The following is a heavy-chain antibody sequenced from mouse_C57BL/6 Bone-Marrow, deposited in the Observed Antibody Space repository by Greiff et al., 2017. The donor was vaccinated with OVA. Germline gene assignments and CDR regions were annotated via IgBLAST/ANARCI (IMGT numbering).Heavy chain of an antibody. CDR2: ISSGGSYT. CDR3: AGQIYYDYPYAMDY. D-gene: IGHD2-4*01. CDR1: GFTFSSYG. V-gene: IGHV5-6*01. Sequence: EVQLVESGGDLVKPGGSLKLSCAASGFTFSSYGMSWVRQTPDKRLEWVATISSGGSYTYYPDSVKGRFTISRDNAKNTLYLQMSSLKSEDTAMYYCAGQIYYDYPYAMDYWGQGTSVTVSS. J-gene: IGHJ4*01.